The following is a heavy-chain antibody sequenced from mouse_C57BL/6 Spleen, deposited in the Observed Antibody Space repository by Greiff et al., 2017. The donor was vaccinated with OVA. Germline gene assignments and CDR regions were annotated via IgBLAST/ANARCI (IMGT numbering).Heavy chain of an antibody. J-gene: IGHJ2*01. V-gene: IGHV1-19*01. CDR3: ARSGYYYGAY. Sequence: VQLQQSGPVLVKPGASVKMSCKASGYTFTDYYMNWVKQSHGKSLEWIGVINPYNGGTSYNQKFKGKATLTVDKSSSTAYMELNSLTSEDSAVYYWARSGYYYGAYWGQGTTLTVSS. CDR2: INPYNGGT. D-gene: IGHD3-1*01. CDR1: GYTFTDYY.